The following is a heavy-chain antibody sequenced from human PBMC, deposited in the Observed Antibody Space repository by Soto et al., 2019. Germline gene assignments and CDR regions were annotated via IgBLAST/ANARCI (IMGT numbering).Heavy chain of an antibody. Sequence: QVQPVESGGGLVKPGGSLRLSCAASGFTFSDYYMSWIRQAPGKGLEWVSYISSSGSTIYYADSVKGRFTISRDNAKNSLYLQMNSLRAEDTAVYYCARGGQYYDILTGYYRPFTDAFDIWGQGTMVTVSS. D-gene: IGHD3-9*01. J-gene: IGHJ3*02. CDR1: GFTFSDYY. V-gene: IGHV3-11*01. CDR3: ARGGQYYDILTGYYRPFTDAFDI. CDR2: ISSSGSTI.